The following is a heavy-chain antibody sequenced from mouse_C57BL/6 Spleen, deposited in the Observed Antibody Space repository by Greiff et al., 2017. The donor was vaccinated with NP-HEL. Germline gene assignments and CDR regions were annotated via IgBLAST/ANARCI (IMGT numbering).Heavy chain of an antibody. Sequence: EVMLVESGGGLVKPGGSLKLSCAASGFTFSSYAMSWVRQTPEKRLEWVATISDGGSYTYYPDNVKGRFTISRDNAKNNLYLQMSHLKSEDTAMYYCARDRDSNYSTWFAYWGQGTLVTVSA. D-gene: IGHD2-5*01. J-gene: IGHJ3*01. V-gene: IGHV5-4*01. CDR1: GFTFSSYA. CDR3: ARDRDSNYSTWFAY. CDR2: ISDGGSYT.